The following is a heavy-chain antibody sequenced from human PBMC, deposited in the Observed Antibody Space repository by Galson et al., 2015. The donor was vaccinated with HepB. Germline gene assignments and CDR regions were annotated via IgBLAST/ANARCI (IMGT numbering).Heavy chain of an antibody. CDR3: ATNRRGNAGYKDY. Sequence: SLRLSCAASGLAFANYALSWVRQVPGKGLEWVSGISGSGDTYYADSVKGRFTISKDISKTTLYLQMNSLMAEDTAIYYCATNRRGNAGYKDYCGQGTLVTVSS. CDR1: GLAFANYA. J-gene: IGHJ4*02. D-gene: IGHD5-18*01. V-gene: IGHV3-23*01. CDR2: ISGSGDT.